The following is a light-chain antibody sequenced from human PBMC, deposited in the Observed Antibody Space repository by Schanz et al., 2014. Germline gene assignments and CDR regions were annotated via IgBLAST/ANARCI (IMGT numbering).Light chain of an antibody. Sequence: EIVLTQSPGTLSLSPGESATLSCRASQSLSNSHLAWYQQKPGQAPRLLIYGAASRATGIPDRFSGSGSGTDFTLTISRLEPEDFAMYYCQQYDNWWTFGPGTKVEVK. J-gene: IGKJ1*01. CDR1: QSLSNSH. V-gene: IGKV3-20*01. CDR2: GAA. CDR3: QQYDNWWT.